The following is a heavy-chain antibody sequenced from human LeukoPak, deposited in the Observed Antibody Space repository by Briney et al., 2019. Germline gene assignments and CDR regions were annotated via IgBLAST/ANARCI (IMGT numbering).Heavy chain of an antibody. V-gene: IGHV3-21*06. CDR1: GFTFSNYN. J-gene: IGHJ4*02. D-gene: IGHD3-10*01. Sequence: GGSLRLSCAASGFTFSNYNMNWVRQAPGKGPEWVSFISSTSTYIYYADSLKGRFTISRDNARNSLYLQMNSLRAEDTAVYYCARDGYGSGIDSWGQGTLVTVSS. CDR2: ISSTSTYI. CDR3: ARDGYGSGIDS.